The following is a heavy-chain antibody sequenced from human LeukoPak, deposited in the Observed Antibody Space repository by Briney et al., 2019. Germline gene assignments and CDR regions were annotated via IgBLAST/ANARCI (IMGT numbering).Heavy chain of an antibody. J-gene: IGHJ2*01. CDR1: GFTFDDYA. Sequence: GGSLRLSCAASGFTFDDYAMHWVRQAPGKGLEWVSGISWNSGSIGYADSVKGRFTISRDNAKNSLYLQMNSLRAEDTALYYCAKGMAHGAWYFDLWGRGTLVTVSS. V-gene: IGHV3-9*01. D-gene: IGHD3-10*01. CDR2: ISWNSGSI. CDR3: AKGMAHGAWYFDL.